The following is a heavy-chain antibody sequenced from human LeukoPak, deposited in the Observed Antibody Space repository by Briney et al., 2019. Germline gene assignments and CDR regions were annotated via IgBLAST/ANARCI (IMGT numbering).Heavy chain of an antibody. D-gene: IGHD3-10*02. CDR1: GFTVSSNS. V-gene: IGHV3-23*01. CDR3: AELGITMIGGV. J-gene: IGHJ6*04. Sequence: GGSLRLSRTVSGFTVSSNSMSWVRQAPGKGLEWVSAISGSGGSTYYADSVKGRFTISRDNSKNTLYLQMNSLRAEDTAVYYCAELGITMIGGVWGKGTTVTISS. CDR2: ISGSGGST.